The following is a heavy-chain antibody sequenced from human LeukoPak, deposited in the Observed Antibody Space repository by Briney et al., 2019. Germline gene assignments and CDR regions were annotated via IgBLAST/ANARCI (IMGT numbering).Heavy chain of an antibody. Sequence: GGSLRLSCAASGFTFDDYAMHWVRQAPGKGLEWVSGISWNSGSIGYADSVKGRFTISRDNAKNSLYLQVNSLRAEDTAVYYCAREIPRGAINLDCWGQGIVVTVSS. CDR1: GFTFDDYA. J-gene: IGHJ4*02. V-gene: IGHV3-9*01. CDR2: ISWNSGSI. D-gene: IGHD3-10*01. CDR3: AREIPRGAINLDC.